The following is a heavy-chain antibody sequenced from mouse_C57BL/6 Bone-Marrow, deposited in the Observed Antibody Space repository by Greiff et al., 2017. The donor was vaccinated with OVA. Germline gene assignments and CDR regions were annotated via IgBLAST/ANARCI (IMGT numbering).Heavy chain of an antibody. D-gene: IGHD1-1*01. CDR2: INPDSSTI. V-gene: IGHV4-1*01. CDR3: AYLIYYYGSSYNYYAMDY. Sequence: EVQLVESGGGLVQPGGSLKLSCAASGIDFSRYWMSWVRRAPGKGLEWIGEINPDSSTINYAPSLKDKFIISRDNAKNTLYLQMSKVRSEDTALYYCAYLIYYYGSSYNYYAMDYWGQGTSVTVSS. J-gene: IGHJ4*01. CDR1: GIDFSRYW.